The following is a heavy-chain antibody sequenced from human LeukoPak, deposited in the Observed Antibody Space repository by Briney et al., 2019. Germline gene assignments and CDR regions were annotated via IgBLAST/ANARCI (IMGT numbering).Heavy chain of an antibody. CDR2: IYYSGST. CDR1: GGSISSYY. D-gene: IGHD7-27*01. J-gene: IGHJ4*02. Sequence: PSETLSLTGTVSGGSISSYYWSWIRQPPGKGLEWIGYIYYSGSTNYNPSLKSRVTISVDTSKNQFSLKLSSVTAADTAVYYCARFRLGKRIDYWGQGTLVTVSS. V-gene: IGHV4-59*12. CDR3: ARFRLGKRIDY.